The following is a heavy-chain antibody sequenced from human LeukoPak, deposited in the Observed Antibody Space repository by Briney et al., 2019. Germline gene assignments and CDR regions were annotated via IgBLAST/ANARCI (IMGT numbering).Heavy chain of an antibody. J-gene: IGHJ4*02. V-gene: IGHV3-23*01. CDR3: AKGFSGYSGYDRRAAIPNFDY. CDR2: ISGSGGST. Sequence: GGSLRLSCAASGFTFSSYGMSWVRQAPGKGLEWVSAISGSGGSTYYADSVKGRFTISRDSSKNTLYLQMNSLRAEDTAVYYCAKGFSGYSGYDRRAAIPNFDYWGQGTLVTVSS. CDR1: GFTFSSYG. D-gene: IGHD5-12*01.